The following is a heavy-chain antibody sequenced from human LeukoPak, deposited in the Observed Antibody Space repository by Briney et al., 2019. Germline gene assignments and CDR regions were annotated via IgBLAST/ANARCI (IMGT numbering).Heavy chain of an antibody. V-gene: IGHV3-66*02. Sequence: PGGSLRLSCAASGFTVSSNYMSWVRQAPGKGLEWVSVIYSGGSTYYADSVKGRFTISRDNSKNTLYLQMNSLRTEDTAVYYCARDGRGDLTWIQLWSSFDYWGQGTLVTVSS. D-gene: IGHD5-18*01. CDR2: IYSGGST. CDR1: GFTVSSNY. CDR3: ARDGRGDLTWIQLWSSFDY. J-gene: IGHJ4*02.